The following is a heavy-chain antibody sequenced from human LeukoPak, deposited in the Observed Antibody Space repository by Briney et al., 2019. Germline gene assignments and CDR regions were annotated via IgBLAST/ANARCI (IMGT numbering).Heavy chain of an antibody. CDR3: ARVPLTIFGVAPDY. D-gene: IGHD3-3*01. Sequence: ASVKVSCKASGYTFTGYYMHWVRQAPGQGLEWMGWINPNSGGTNYAQKFQGRIMMTRDTSINTAYMELSRLRSDDTAVYYCARVPLTIFGVAPDYWGQGTLVTVSS. J-gene: IGHJ4*02. V-gene: IGHV1-2*02. CDR2: INPNSGGT. CDR1: GYTFTGYY.